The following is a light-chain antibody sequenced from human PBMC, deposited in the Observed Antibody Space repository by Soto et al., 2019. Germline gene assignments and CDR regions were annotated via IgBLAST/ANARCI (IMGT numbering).Light chain of an antibody. Sequence: EIVLTQSPSTLSLSPGERATLSCRASQSVSSSYLAWYQQKPGQAPRLLIYGASSRATGIPDRFSGSGSGTDFTLTISRLEPEDFAVYYCQQYSSSPGLTFGGGTKVEIK. J-gene: IGKJ4*01. CDR1: QSVSSSY. CDR2: GAS. V-gene: IGKV3-20*01. CDR3: QQYSSSPGLT.